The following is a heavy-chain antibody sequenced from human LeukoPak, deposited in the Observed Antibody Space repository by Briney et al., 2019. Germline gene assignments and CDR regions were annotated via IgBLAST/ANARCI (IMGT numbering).Heavy chain of an antibody. J-gene: IGHJ4*02. CDR1: GGTFSSYA. CDR3: ARVGACSGGSCYDNFDY. CDR2: IIPIFGTA. D-gene: IGHD2-15*01. Sequence: ASVKVSCKASGGTFSSYAISWVRQAPGQGLEWMGGIIPIFGTANYAQKFQGRVTITADESTSTAYMELSSLRSEDTAVYYCARVGACSGGSCYDNFDYWGQGTLVTVSS. V-gene: IGHV1-69*13.